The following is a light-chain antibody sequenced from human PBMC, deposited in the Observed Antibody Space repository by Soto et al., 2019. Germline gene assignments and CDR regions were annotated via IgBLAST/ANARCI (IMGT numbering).Light chain of an antibody. J-gene: IGKJ2*01. CDR1: QSISSY. Sequence: DIQMTQSPSSLSASVGDRVTITCRASQSISSYLNWYQQKPGKAPKLLISVASTLQRGVPSRFSGSGSGTEFTLTISSLQPXDXXXXYCQQTYSSVSFTFGRGTQLXIK. V-gene: IGKV1-39*01. CDR2: VAS. CDR3: QQTYSSVSFT.